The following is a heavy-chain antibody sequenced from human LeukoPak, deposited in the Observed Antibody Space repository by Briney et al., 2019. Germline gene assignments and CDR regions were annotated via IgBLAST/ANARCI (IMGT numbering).Heavy chain of an antibody. CDR1: GFTFSSYW. J-gene: IGHJ3*02. CDR3: AKGLRIVGARGAFDI. D-gene: IGHD1-26*01. Sequence: SGGSLRLSCAASGFTFSSYWMSWVRQAPGKGLEWVANIKQDGSEKYYVDSVKGRFTISRDNSKNTLYLQMNSLRAEDTAVYYCAKGLRIVGARGAFDIWGQGTMVTVSS. V-gene: IGHV3-7*03. CDR2: IKQDGSEK.